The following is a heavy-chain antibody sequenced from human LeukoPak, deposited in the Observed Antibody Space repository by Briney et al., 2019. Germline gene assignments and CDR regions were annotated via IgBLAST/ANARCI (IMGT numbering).Heavy chain of an antibody. D-gene: IGHD3-22*01. CDR1: GYTFTSYY. Sequence: ASVKVSCKASGYTFTSYYMHWVRRAPGQGLEWMGIINPSGGSTSYAQKFQGRVTMTRDTSTSTVYMELSSLRSEDTAVYYCARGAPDSYDSSGYYQVGYFDLWGRGTLVTVSS. CDR2: INPSGGST. CDR3: ARGAPDSYDSSGYYQVGYFDL. J-gene: IGHJ2*01. V-gene: IGHV1-46*03.